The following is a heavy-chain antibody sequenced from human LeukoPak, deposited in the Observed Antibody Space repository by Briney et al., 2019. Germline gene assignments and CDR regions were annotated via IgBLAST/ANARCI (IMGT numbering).Heavy chain of an antibody. CDR3: AKGLTRRYLDY. D-gene: IGHD3-9*01. CDR2: ISGSGVST. V-gene: IGHV3-23*01. CDR1: GFTFSSYA. J-gene: IGHJ4*02. Sequence: GGSLRLSCAASGFTFSSYAMSWVRQAPGKGLKWVSGISGSGVSTYYTDSVKGRLTVSRDNSKNTLYLQMNSLRAEDTAVYYCAKGLTRRYLDYWGQGTLVTVSS.